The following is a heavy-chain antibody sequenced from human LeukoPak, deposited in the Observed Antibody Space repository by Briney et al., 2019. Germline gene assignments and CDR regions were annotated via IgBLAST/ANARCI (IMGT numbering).Heavy chain of an antibody. CDR2: TYYRSKWYN. CDR3: ARVPYYDFQADAFDI. V-gene: IGHV6-1*01. CDR1: GDSVSANGAA. Sequence: SQTLSLTCAISGDSVSANGAAWNWIRQSPSRGLEWLGRTYYRSKWYNDYAVSVKSRITINPDTSKNQFSLQLNSVTPEDTAVYYCARVPYYDFQADAFDIWGQGAMVTVSS. J-gene: IGHJ3*02. D-gene: IGHD3-3*01.